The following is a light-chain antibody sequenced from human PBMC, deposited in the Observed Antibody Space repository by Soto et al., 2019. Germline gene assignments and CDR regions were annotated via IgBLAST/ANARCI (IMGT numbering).Light chain of an antibody. Sequence: QSVLTQPPSASGTPGQRVTISCSGTNSNLAETSVNWFQHLPGAAPKLLVYYTNQRPSGVPDRFSGSKSGTSASLAISALQSDDEADYYCAAWDVSLNGWVFGGGTKVTVL. CDR2: YTN. V-gene: IGLV1-44*01. CDR3: AAWDVSLNGWV. CDR1: NSNLAETS. J-gene: IGLJ3*02.